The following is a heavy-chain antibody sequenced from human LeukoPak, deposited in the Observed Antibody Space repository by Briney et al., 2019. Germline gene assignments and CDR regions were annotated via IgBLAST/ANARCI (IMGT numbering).Heavy chain of an antibody. J-gene: IGHJ5*02. D-gene: IGHD2-15*01. CDR1: GGSISSGGCS. CDR2: IYYSGST. V-gene: IGHV4-30-4*07. Sequence: PSETLSLTCAVSGGSISSGGCSWSWIRQPPGKGLEWIGYIYYSGSTYYNPSLKSRVTISVDTSKNQFSLKLSSVTAADTAVYYCARARLGYCSGGSCSGASNWFDPWGQGTLVTVSS. CDR3: ARARLGYCSGGSCSGASNWFDP.